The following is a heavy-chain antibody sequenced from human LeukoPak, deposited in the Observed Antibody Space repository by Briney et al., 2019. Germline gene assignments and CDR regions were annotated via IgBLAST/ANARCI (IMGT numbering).Heavy chain of an antibody. CDR2: INWNGGHT. J-gene: IGHJ6*03. CDR3: ARGDFYYYMDV. Sequence: PGGSLRLSCAASGFIFNDHGMSWVRQGPGKGLEWVSGINWNGGHTNYADSVKGRFTISRDNAKNSLYLQMNSLRAEDTALYYCARGDFYYYMDVWGKGTTVTVSS. V-gene: IGHV3-20*04. CDR1: GFIFNDHG.